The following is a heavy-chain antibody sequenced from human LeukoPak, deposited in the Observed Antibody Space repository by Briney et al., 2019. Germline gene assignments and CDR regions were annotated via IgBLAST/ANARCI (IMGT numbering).Heavy chain of an antibody. D-gene: IGHD2/OR15-2a*01. CDR1: GDSISSGSYH. V-gene: IGHV4-61*02. Sequence: SQTLSLTCTVSGDSISSGSYHWSWIRQPAGKGLEWIGRIYTSGSTNYNPSLKSRVTISIDTSKNQFSLKLSSVTAADTAVYYCTRGDNNWGQGTLVTVSS. J-gene: IGHJ4*02. CDR2: IYTSGST. CDR3: TRGDNN.